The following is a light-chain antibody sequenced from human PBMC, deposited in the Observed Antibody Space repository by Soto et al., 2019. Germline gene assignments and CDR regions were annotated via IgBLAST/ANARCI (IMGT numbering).Light chain of an antibody. CDR2: AAS. V-gene: IGKV1-9*01. CDR3: QQLNSYPRT. Sequence: DIQFTQSPSFLSASVGDRVTITCRASQGISSYLAWYQQKPGKASKLLIYAASTLQRGVPSRFSGSGSGTEFTLTISSLHPEDCATYYCQQLNSYPRTFGQGTKVEI. J-gene: IGKJ1*01. CDR1: QGISSY.